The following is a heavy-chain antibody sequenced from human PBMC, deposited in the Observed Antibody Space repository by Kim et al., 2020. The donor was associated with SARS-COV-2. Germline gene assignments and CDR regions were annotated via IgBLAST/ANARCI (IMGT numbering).Heavy chain of an antibody. Sequence: SETLSLTCTVSGGSISSYYWSWIRQPPGKGLEWIGYIYYSGSTNYNPSLKSRVTISVDTSKNQFSLKLSSVTAADTAVYYCARHLAQVGYSSLFDYWGQGTLVTVSS. J-gene: IGHJ4*02. CDR3: ARHLAQVGYSSLFDY. V-gene: IGHV4-59*08. CDR1: GGSISSYY. CDR2: IYYSGST. D-gene: IGHD6-13*01.